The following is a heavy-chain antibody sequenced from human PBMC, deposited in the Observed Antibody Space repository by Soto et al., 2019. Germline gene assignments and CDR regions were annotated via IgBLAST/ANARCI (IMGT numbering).Heavy chain of an antibody. CDR3: ARERSAAGTGWFDP. D-gene: IGHD6-13*01. CDR2: MNPNSGNT. J-gene: IGHJ5*02. CDR1: GYTFTSYD. V-gene: IGHV1-8*01. Sequence: QLQLLQAGAEVKKPGASVKVSCKASGYTFTSYDINWVRQATGQGLEWMGWMNPNSGNTGYAQKFQGRVTMTRNTSISTAYMDLSSLRSEDTAVYYCARERSAAGTGWFDPWGQGTLVTVSS.